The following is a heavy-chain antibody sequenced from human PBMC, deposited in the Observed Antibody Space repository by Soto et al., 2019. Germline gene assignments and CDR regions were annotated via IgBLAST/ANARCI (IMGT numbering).Heavy chain of an antibody. Sequence: SETLSLTCTAYGESFNGYYWSWIRQPPGKGLEWIGEIHHSGSTNYNPSLKSRVTFSIDTSKRQFSLKVRSVTAADTAVYYCAKGKRGSSWYRGEEKYYYYGMDVWGQGTPVTVSS. V-gene: IGHV4-34*01. J-gene: IGHJ6*02. D-gene: IGHD6-13*01. CDR2: IHHSGST. CDR3: AKGKRGSSWYRGEEKYYYYGMDV. CDR1: GESFNGYY.